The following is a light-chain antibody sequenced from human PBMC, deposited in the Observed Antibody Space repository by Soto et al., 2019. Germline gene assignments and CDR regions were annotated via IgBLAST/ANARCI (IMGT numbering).Light chain of an antibody. CDR1: KLGDKY. CDR3: QAWDSNIVV. V-gene: IGLV3-1*01. CDR2: RDI. Sequence: SYELTQPPSVSVSPGQTASITCSGDKLGDKYVCWYQQKPGQSPVLVIYRDIKRPSGIFERFSGSNSGNTATLTISGTQALDEADYYCQAWDSNIVVFGGGTKLTVL. J-gene: IGLJ2*01.